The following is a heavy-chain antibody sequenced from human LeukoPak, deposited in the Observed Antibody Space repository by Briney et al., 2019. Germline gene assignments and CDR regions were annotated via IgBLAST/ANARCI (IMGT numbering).Heavy chain of an antibody. Sequence: GGSLRLSCTASGFTFSTYSMNWVRQAPGRGLEWVSRINSDGSDITYADSVKGRFTISRDNAKNSLYLQMNSLRDEDTAVYYCARDLPDYYYGMDVWGQGTTVTVSS. V-gene: IGHV3-48*02. CDR2: INSDGSDI. CDR3: ARDLPDYYYGMDV. CDR1: GFTFSTYS. J-gene: IGHJ6*02.